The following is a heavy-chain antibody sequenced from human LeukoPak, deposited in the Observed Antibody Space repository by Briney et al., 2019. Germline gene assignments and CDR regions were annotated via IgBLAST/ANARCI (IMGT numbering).Heavy chain of an antibody. V-gene: IGHV4-59*01. CDR1: GGSISGYY. CDR3: ARVNYYTSAFYGMDF. J-gene: IGHJ6*02. Sequence: PSETLSLTCTVSGGSISGYYWNWIRQSPGNGLEWIGYIYYGGSTNYNPSLKSRVTISVDTSKNQFSLRLSSVTAADTAIYYCARVNYYTSAFYGMDFWGQGTTVIVSS. D-gene: IGHD3-10*01. CDR2: IYYGGST.